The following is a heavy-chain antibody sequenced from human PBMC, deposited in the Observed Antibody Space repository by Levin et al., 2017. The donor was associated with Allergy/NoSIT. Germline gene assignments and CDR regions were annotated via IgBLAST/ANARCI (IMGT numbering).Heavy chain of an antibody. V-gene: IGHV1-69*04. Sequence: VASVKVSCKASGGTFSDYSVSWVRQAPGQGLEWMGRIIPLFDIVNYAQEFQGRVTITADKSTGTAYMDLSSLRSEDTAVYFCARDPGNYGNSRTCDTYFDHWGQGTLVTVSS. CDR3: ARDPGNYGNSRTCDTYFDH. CDR2: IIPLFDIV. D-gene: IGHD2/OR15-2a*01. CDR1: GGTFSDYS. J-gene: IGHJ4*02.